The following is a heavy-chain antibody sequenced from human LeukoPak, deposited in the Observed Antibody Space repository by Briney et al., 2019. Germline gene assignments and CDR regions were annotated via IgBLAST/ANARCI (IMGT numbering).Heavy chain of an antibody. CDR2: ISGSGGST. V-gene: IGHV3-23*01. CDR3: AKMAAAGREIPLVDY. J-gene: IGHJ4*02. CDR1: GFTFSSYA. D-gene: IGHD6-13*01. Sequence: GGSLRLSCAASGFTFSSYAMSWVRQAPGKGREWVSAISGSGGSTYYADSVKGRFTISRDNSKNTLYLQMNSLRAEDTAVYYCAKMAAAGREIPLVDYRGQGTVVTVSS.